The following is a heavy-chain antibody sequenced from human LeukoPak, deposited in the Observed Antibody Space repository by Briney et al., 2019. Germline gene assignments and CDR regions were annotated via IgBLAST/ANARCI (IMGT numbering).Heavy chain of an antibody. CDR2: ICYSGST. CDR1: GGSISSYY. CDR3: VRGPYGASISKWFDP. J-gene: IGHJ5*02. Sequence: NPSETLSLTCTVSGGSISSYYWSWIRQPPGKGLEWIGYICYSGSTNYNPSLKNRVTLSVDTSRNQLSLQLSSVTTADTAVYYCVRGPYGASISKWFDPWGQGTLVIVSS. D-gene: IGHD4/OR15-4a*01. V-gene: IGHV4-59*01.